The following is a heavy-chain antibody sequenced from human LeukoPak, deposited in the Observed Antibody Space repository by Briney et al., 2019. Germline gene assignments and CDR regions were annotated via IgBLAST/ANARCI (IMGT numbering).Heavy chain of an antibody. CDR3: ARESVAAPYYFDY. D-gene: IGHD2-15*01. CDR2: IYHSGST. V-gene: IGHV4-30-2*01. J-gene: IGHJ4*02. CDR1: GGSISSGGYS. Sequence: PSETLSLTCAVSGGSISSGGYSWRWIRQPLGKGLEWIGYIYHSGSTYYNPSLKSRVTISVDRSKNQFSLKLSSVTAADTAVYYCARESVAAPYYFDYWGQGTLVTVSS.